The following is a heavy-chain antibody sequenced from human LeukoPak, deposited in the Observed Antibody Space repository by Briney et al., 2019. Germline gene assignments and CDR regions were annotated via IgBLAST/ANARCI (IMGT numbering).Heavy chain of an antibody. Sequence: GGSLRLSCAASEFTFSSYAMSWVRQAPGKGLEWVSAISGSGGSTYYADSVKGRFTISRDNSKNTLYLQMNSLRAEDTAVYYCAKAFGGYSGYDPFDYWGQGTLVTVSS. V-gene: IGHV3-23*01. CDR1: EFTFSSYA. J-gene: IGHJ4*02. CDR2: ISGSGGST. D-gene: IGHD5-12*01. CDR3: AKAFGGYSGYDPFDY.